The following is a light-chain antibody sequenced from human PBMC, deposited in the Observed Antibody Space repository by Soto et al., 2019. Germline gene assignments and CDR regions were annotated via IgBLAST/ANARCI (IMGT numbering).Light chain of an antibody. CDR1: SSNIGSNI. V-gene: IGLV1-44*01. J-gene: IGLJ2*01. Sequence: QSVLTQPPSASGTPGQRVIISCSGSSSNIGSNIVNWYQQLPGTAPKLLIYSNNQRPSGVPDRFSGSKSGTSASLAISGLQSEDEADYYCAAWDDSLNSPVFGGGTKLTVL. CDR2: SNN. CDR3: AAWDDSLNSPV.